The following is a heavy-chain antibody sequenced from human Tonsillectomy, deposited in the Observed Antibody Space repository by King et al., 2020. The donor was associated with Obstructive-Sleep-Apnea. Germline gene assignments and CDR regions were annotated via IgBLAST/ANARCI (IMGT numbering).Heavy chain of an antibody. CDR3: TTGGLTGWNDYTWSVDL. CDR1: GFTFSNAW. D-gene: IGHD1-1*01. J-gene: IGHJ2*01. V-gene: IGHV3-15*01. Sequence: VQLVESGGGWVKPGGSLRLSCAASGFTFSNAWMSWVRQAPGKGLEWVGRIISKTDGGTTDYAAPVKGKFTISRDDSKNTLKLQMNSLKIEDTAVNYCTTGGLTGWNDYTWSVDLWGRGTLVTVSS. CDR2: IISKTDGGTT.